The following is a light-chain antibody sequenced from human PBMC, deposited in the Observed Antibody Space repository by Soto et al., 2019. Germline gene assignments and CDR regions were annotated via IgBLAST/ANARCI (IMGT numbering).Light chain of an antibody. V-gene: IGKV3-15*01. CDR2: GAS. CDR1: QSVSTN. CDR3: QQYNNRPYT. Sequence: ETVMTQSPATLSVSPGERATLSCRASQSVSTNLAWYQHKPGQAPRLLISGASTRATGLPARFSGSGSGTEFTLTISSLQSEDFAVYYCQQYNNRPYTFGQGTKVDVK. J-gene: IGKJ2*01.